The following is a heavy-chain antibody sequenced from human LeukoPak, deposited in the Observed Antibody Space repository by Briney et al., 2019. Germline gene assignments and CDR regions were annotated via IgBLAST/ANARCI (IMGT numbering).Heavy chain of an antibody. J-gene: IGHJ3*02. CDR1: GGSISSGSYY. V-gene: IGHV4-61*02. CDR2: IYTSGST. D-gene: IGHD3-16*01. Sequence: SETLSLTCTVSGGSISSGSYYWSWIRQPAGKGLEWIGRIYTSGSTNYNPSLKSRVTISVDTSKNQFSLKLSSVTAADTAVYYCARDALRKKDAFDIWGQGTMVTVSS. CDR3: ARDALRKKDAFDI.